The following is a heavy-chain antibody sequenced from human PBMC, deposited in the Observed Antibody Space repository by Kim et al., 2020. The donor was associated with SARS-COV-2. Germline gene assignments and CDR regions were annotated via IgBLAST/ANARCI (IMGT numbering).Heavy chain of an antibody. D-gene: IGHD6-13*01. CDR3: ARDLRSSSWYLGY. Sequence: YSRKFQGRVTITRDTAASTAYMELSSLRSEDTAVYYCARDLRSSSWYLGYWGQGTLVTVSS. V-gene: IGHV1-3*01. J-gene: IGHJ4*02.